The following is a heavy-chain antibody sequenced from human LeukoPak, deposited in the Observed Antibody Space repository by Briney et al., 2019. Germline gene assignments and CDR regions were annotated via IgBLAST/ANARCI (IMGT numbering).Heavy chain of an antibody. CDR3: AKDGMSYYYYMDV. J-gene: IGHJ6*03. Sequence: GGSLRLSCAASGITFSSYGMSWVRQAPGKGLEWVSSISSTGGTTYYADSVKGRFTISRDTSKNTLYLQMNSLRAEDTAVYYCAKDGMSYYYYMDVWGKGTTVTVSS. D-gene: IGHD1-26*01. CDR1: GITFSSYG. V-gene: IGHV3-23*01. CDR2: ISSTGGTT.